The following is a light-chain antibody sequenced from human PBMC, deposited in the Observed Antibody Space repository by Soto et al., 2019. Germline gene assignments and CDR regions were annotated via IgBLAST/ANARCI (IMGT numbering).Light chain of an antibody. V-gene: IGLV1-44*01. CDR1: SSNIGSNT. CDR3: AAWADSLNGAV. Sequence: QSVLTQPPSGSGTPGQRVTISCSGSSSNIGSNTVNWYQQLPGTAPKLLIYSNNQRPSGVPDRFSGSKSGTSASLAISGLQSEDEADYYCAAWADSLNGAVFGGGTQLTVL. J-gene: IGLJ7*01. CDR2: SNN.